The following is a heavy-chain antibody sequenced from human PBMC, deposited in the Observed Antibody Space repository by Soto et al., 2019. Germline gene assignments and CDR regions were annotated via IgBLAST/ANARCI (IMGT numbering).Heavy chain of an antibody. CDR1: GGTFSSYA. J-gene: IGHJ4*02. D-gene: IGHD6-19*01. V-gene: IGHV1-69*13. Sequence: ASVKVSCKASGGTFSSYAISWVRQAPGQGLEWMGGIIPIFGTANYAQKFQGRVTITADESTSTAYMELSSLRSEDTAVYYCASGPGIAVAATGSYFDYWGQGTLVTVSS. CDR2: IIPIFGTA. CDR3: ASGPGIAVAATGSYFDY.